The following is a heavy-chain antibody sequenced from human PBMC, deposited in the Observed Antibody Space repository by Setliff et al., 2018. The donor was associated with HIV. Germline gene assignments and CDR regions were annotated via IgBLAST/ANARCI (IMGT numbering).Heavy chain of an antibody. CDR1: GYTSNNYG. CDR2: IIPILGIA. CDR3: ARGEADEARAFGNNAFDI. V-gene: IGHV1-69*10. D-gene: IGHD3-10*01. J-gene: IGHJ3*02. Sequence: ASVKVSCKASGYTSNNYGISWVRQAPGQGLEWMGGIIPILGIANYAQKFQGRVTITTDESTSTAYMELSSLRSEDTAVYYCARGEADEARAFGNNAFDIWGQGTMVTVSS.